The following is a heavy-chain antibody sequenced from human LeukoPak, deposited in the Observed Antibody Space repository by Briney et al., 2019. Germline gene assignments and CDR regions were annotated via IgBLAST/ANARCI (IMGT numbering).Heavy chain of an antibody. CDR1: GDSISSGDYY. CDR3: AKVGRPGSYNDYYYYYYMDV. J-gene: IGHJ6*03. Sequence: SQTLSLTCTVSGDSISSGDYYWSWIRQPAGKGLEWIGRISSSGSTNYNPSLKNRVTISVDKSGNQFSLKLSSVTAADAAMYYCAKVGRPGSYNDYYYYYYMDVWGKGTTVTVSS. CDR2: ISSSGST. D-gene: IGHD1-26*01. V-gene: IGHV4-61*02.